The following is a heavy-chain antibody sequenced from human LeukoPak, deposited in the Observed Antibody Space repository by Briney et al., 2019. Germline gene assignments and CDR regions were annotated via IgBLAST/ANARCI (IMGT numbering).Heavy chain of an antibody. D-gene: IGHD5-12*01. CDR1: GYTFTGYY. J-gene: IGHJ4*02. Sequence: ASVKVSCKASGYTFTGYYMHWVRQAPGQGLEWMGIINPSGGSTSYAQKFQGRVTMTRDMSTSTVYMELSSLRSEDTAVYYCAKGQYSGYDGEDYFDYWGQGTLVTVSS. CDR2: INPSGGST. CDR3: AKGQYSGYDGEDYFDY. V-gene: IGHV1-46*01.